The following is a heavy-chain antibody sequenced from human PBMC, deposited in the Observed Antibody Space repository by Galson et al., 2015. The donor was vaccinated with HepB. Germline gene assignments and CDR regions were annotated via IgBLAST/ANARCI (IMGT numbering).Heavy chain of an antibody. CDR1: GYTFTRYG. CDR3: ARVVVVPAEGWFDP. Sequence: SVKVSCKASGYTFTRYGISWVRQAPGQGLEWMGWISAYNGNTNYAQKLQGRVTMTTDTSTSTAYMELRSLRSDDTAVYYCARVVVVPAEGWFDPWGQGTLVTVSS. CDR2: ISAYNGNT. V-gene: IGHV1-18*04. D-gene: IGHD2-2*01. J-gene: IGHJ5*02.